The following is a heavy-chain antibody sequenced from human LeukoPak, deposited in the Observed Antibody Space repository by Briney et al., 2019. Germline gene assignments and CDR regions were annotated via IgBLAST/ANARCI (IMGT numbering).Heavy chain of an antibody. CDR2: ISWNSGSI. D-gene: IGHD3-10*01. V-gene: IGHV3-9*01. J-gene: IGHJ3*02. Sequence: GRSLRLSCAASGFTFDDYAMHWVRQAPGKGLEWVSGISWNSGSIGYADSVKGRFTISRDNAKNSLYLQMNSLRAEDTALYYCALPYGSGSYYNDLGAFDIWGQGTMVTVSS. CDR1: GFTFDDYA. CDR3: ALPYGSGSYYNDLGAFDI.